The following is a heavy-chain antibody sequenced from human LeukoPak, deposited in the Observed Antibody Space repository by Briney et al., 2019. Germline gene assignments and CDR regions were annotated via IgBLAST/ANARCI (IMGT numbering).Heavy chain of an antibody. V-gene: IGHV3-66*01. CDR1: GFTVSSNY. J-gene: IGHJ4*02. CDR3: ARDRSPGNFDY. D-gene: IGHD3-10*01. Sequence: GGSLRLSCAASGFTVSSNYMSWVRQAPGKGLEWVSVIYSGGSTYYADSVKGRFTISRDNSKNTLYLQMNSLRAEDTAVYYCARDRSPGNFDYWGQGTLVTVSS. CDR2: IYSGGST.